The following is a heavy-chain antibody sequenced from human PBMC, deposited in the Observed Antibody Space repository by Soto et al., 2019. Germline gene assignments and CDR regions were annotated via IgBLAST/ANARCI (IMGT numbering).Heavy chain of an antibody. Sequence: GGSLRLSCAASGFTFSRYGMNWLRQAPGKGLEWVASISSSTSYVYYADSVKGRFSTSRDNAKNILYLEMYGLRTEDTAVYYCARDPSEGRVGNWFESWGQGTLVTVSS. J-gene: IGHJ5*01. CDR3: ARDPSEGRVGNWFES. CDR2: ISSSTSYV. D-gene: IGHD2-2*01. V-gene: IGHV3-21*06. CDR1: GFTFSRYG.